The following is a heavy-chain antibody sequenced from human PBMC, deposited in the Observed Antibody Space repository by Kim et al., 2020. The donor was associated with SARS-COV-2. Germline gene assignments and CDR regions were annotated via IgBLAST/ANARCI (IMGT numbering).Heavy chain of an antibody. J-gene: IGHJ4*02. V-gene: IGHV3-23*01. CDR1: GFTFSSYA. D-gene: IGHD3-10*01. Sequence: GGSLRLSCAASGFTFSSYAMSWVRQAPGKGLEWVSAISGSGGSTYYADSVKGRFTISRDNSKNTLYLQMNSLRAEDTAVYYCASMVRGVIIGGYFDYWGQGTLVTVSS. CDR3: ASMVRGVIIGGYFDY. CDR2: ISGSGGST.